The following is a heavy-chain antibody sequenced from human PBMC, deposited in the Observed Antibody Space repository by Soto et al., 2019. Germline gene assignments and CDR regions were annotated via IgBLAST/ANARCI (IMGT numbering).Heavy chain of an antibody. CDR2: ISAYNGNA. V-gene: IGHV1-18*01. Sequence: ASVKVSCKASGYTFTSYGISWVRQAPGQGLEWMGWISAYNGNANYAQKLQGRVTMTTDTSTSTAYMELRSLRAEDTGVYYCARDGSGWSIDWGLGTLVTVSS. CDR3: ARDGSGWSID. D-gene: IGHD6-19*01. CDR1: GYTFTSYG. J-gene: IGHJ4*02.